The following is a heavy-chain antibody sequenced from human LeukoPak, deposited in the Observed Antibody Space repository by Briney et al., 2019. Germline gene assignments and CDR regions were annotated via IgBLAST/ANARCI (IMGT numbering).Heavy chain of an antibody. CDR1: GYTFTSHY. V-gene: IGHV1-46*01. D-gene: IGHD2-21*02. CDR2: INPSGGNT. CDR3: AREKADIVVVTVRFDAFDI. J-gene: IGHJ3*02. Sequence: ASVKVSCKASGYTFTSHYMHWVRQAPGQGLEWMAIINPSGGNTRYAQKFQGRVTMTRETSTSTVYMQLSSLRSEDTAVYYCAREKADIVVVTVRFDAFDIWGQGTMVTVSS.